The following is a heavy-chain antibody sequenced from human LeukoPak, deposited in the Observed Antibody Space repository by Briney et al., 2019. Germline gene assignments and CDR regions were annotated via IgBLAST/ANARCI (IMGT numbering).Heavy chain of an antibody. J-gene: IGHJ5*02. CDR2: INHSGST. V-gene: IGHV4-34*01. Sequence: SETLSLTCAVYGGSFSGYYWSWIRQPPGKGLEWIGEINHSGSTNYNPSLKSRVTISVDTSKKQFSLKLSSVTAADTAVYYCASRRVAVTTTDNWFDPWGQGTLVTVSS. CDR3: ASRRVAVTTTDNWFDP. CDR1: GGSFSGYY. D-gene: IGHD4-17*01.